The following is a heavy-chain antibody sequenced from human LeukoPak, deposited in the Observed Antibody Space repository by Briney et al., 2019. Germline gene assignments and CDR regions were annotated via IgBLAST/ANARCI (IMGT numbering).Heavy chain of an antibody. CDR2: INHSGST. CDR3: ARSVCRSTSCYDY. CDR1: GGSISSYY. V-gene: IGHV4-34*01. Sequence: SETLSLTCTVSGGSISSYYWSWLRQPAGKGLEWIGEINHSGSTNYNPSLKSRVTISVDTSKNQFSLKLSSVTAADTAVYYCARSVCRSTSCYDYWGQGTLVTVSS. J-gene: IGHJ4*02. D-gene: IGHD2-2*01.